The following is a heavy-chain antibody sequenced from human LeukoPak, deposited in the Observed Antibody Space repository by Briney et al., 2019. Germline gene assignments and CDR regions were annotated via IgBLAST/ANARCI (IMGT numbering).Heavy chain of an antibody. CDR3: ARDADSSSWYHFDY. D-gene: IGHD6-13*01. J-gene: IGHJ4*02. V-gene: IGHV3-53*01. CDR2: IYSGGST. Sequence: GSLRLSCAASGFTVSSNYMSWVRQAPGKGLEWVSVIYSGGSTYYADSVKGRFTISSDNSKNTLYLQMNSLRAEDTAVYYCARDADSSSWYHFDYWGQGTLVTVSS. CDR1: GFTVSSNY.